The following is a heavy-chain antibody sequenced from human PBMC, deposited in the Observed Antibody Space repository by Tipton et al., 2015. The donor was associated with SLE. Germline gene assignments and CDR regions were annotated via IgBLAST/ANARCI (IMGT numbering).Heavy chain of an antibody. V-gene: IGHV4-39*01. J-gene: IGHJ4*02. CDR1: GGSINTNNYY. CDR3: ASSSPGYTSGGGSLDY. Sequence: TLSLTCTVSGGSINTNNYYWGWVRQPPGKGLEWIGSVFYSGTTYYKPSLRSRVTISIDTSKNQFSLKLSSVTAADTAVYYCASSSPGYTSGGGSLDYWGQGTLVTVSS. CDR2: VFYSGTT. D-gene: IGHD6-19*01.